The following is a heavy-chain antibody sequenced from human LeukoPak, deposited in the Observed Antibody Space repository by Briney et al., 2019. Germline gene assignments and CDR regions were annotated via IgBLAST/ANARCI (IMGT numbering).Heavy chain of an antibody. J-gene: IGHJ1*01. CDR3: ARAAETTSRYFQH. CDR1: GGSISNYY. Sequence: SETLSLTCTVSGGSISNYYWSWIRQPPGKGLEWIGYIYNSGHTNYNPSLKSRVTISKDTSKNQLSLKLSSVAAAETAVYYCARAAETTSRYFQHWGQGTLVTVSS. D-gene: IGHD4-17*01. V-gene: IGHV4-59*01. CDR2: IYNSGHT.